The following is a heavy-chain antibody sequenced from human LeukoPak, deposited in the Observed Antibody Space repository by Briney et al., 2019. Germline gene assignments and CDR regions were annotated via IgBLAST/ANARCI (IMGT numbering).Heavy chain of an antibody. CDR2: ISGSGGST. CDR1: GFTFSSYA. Sequence: ESGGSLRLSCAASGFTFSSYAMSWVRQAPGKGLEWVSAISGSGGSTYYADSVKGRFTISRDNAKNSLYLQMNSLRAEDTAVYYCARGGSGSYQVDYFDYWGQGTLVTVSS. CDR3: ARGGSGSYQVDYFDY. J-gene: IGHJ4*02. D-gene: IGHD1-26*01. V-gene: IGHV3-23*01.